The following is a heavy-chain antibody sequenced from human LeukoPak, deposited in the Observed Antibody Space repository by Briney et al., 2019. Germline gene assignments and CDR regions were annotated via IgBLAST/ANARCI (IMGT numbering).Heavy chain of an antibody. J-gene: IGHJ3*02. D-gene: IGHD1-26*01. CDR1: GGTFSSYA. CDR3: ARHNRRGSYSGGAFDI. Sequence: SVKVSCKASGGTFSSYAISWVRQAPGQGLEWMGGIIPIFGTANYAQKFQGRVTITADESTSTAYMELSSLRSEDTAVYYCARHNRRGSYSGGAFDIWGQGTMVTVSS. CDR2: IIPIFGTA. V-gene: IGHV1-69*13.